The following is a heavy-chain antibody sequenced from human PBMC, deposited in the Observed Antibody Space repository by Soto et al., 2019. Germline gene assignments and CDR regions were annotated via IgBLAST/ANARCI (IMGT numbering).Heavy chain of an antibody. J-gene: IGHJ4*02. CDR1: GFTFSSYG. CDR2: ISYDGSNK. D-gene: IGHD6-19*01. CDR3: AKDAAVAGTFDY. Sequence: GGSLRLSCAASGFTFSSYGVHWVRQAPGKGLEWVAVISYDGSNKYYADSVKGRFTISRDNSKNTLYLPMNSLRAEDTAVYYCAKDAAVAGTFDYWGQGT. V-gene: IGHV3-30*18.